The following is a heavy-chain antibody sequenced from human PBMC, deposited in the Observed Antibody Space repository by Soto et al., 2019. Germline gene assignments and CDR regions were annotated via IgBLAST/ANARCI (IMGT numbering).Heavy chain of an antibody. V-gene: IGHV4-4*07. J-gene: IGHJ2*01. CDR3: ARGMGRYFDL. Sequence: QVQLQESAPDLLKPSETLSLLCTVPGASISNFYWCWIRQPTGKGLESLGRISARGTTNYNPSLLSRVAMSLDTSKNQFSLRLTSLSAADTAVYFCARGMGRYFDLWGRGTLVTVFS. CDR1: GASISNFY. CDR2: ISARGTT. D-gene: IGHD2-8*01.